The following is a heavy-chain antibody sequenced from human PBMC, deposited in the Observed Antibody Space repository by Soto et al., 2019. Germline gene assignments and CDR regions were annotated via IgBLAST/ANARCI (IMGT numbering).Heavy chain of an antibody. V-gene: IGHV5-51*01. CDR1: GYTFTNYL. J-gene: IGHJ6*02. Sequence: PGESLKISCKGSGYTFTNYLIGLVRQMPGKGLEWMGIIYPGDSDTKYNPSFQGQVTISADKSITTTYLRWTSLKASDTAIYYCAASIFYYGMDVWGQGTTVTVSS. CDR3: AASIFYYGMDV. CDR2: IYPGDSDT.